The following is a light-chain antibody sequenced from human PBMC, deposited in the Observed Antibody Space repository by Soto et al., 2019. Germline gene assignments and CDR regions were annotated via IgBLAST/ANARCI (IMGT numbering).Light chain of an antibody. V-gene: IGKV3D-20*02. CDR1: QSVSRSY. CDR3: QQRSHGLT. J-gene: IGKJ4*01. CDR2: GAS. Sequence: EIVLTQSPGTLSLSPGDRATLSCRASQSVSRSYLGWYQQKPGQAPRLLMYGASIRAAGVPDRFSGSGSGTDFTLTISSLEPEDFAVYYCQQRSHGLTFGGGTKVDI.